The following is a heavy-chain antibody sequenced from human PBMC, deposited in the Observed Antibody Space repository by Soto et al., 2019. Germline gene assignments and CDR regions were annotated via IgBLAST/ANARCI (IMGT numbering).Heavy chain of an antibody. Sequence: QVHLVQSGAEVKKPGASVKVSCKASGYSFSTYAMNWVRQAPGQGLEWMGWIHGDNGNTKYSQKFQGRVTITRDTSASTFTSYMELSSLRSEDTGVSYCAREPVRTQLHPELYMDVLGEGTTVTVSS. CDR3: AREPVRTQLHPELYMDV. CDR1: GYSFSTYA. CDR2: IHGDNGNT. J-gene: IGHJ6*03. D-gene: IGHD1-26*01. V-gene: IGHV1-3*01.